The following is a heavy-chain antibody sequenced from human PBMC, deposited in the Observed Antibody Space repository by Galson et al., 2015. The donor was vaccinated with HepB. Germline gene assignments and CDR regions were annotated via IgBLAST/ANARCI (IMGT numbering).Heavy chain of an antibody. CDR1: GFNFKCKG. Sequence: SLRISCAPSGFNFKCKGMHWVRQGPGKGLEWVALMSADGRKKYYADNVKGRFTISREDANNTLYPQMNSLTAEDTAVYYCAKDANILVVPFPILDYWGQGTLVTVSS. V-gene: IGHV3-30*18. CDR2: MSADGRKK. CDR3: AKDANILVVPFPILDY. D-gene: IGHD2-21*01. J-gene: IGHJ4*02.